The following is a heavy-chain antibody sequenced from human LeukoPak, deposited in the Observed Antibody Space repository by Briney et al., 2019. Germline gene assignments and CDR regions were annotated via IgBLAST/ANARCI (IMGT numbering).Heavy chain of an antibody. Sequence: ASVKVSCKASGYTFTSYYMHWVRHAPGQGLEWMGWINPNSGGTNYAQKFQGRVTMTRDTSISTAYMELSRLRSDDTAVYYCARVSHYDSSGYSYYFDYWGQGTLVTVSS. CDR2: INPNSGGT. CDR3: ARVSHYDSSGYSYYFDY. J-gene: IGHJ4*02. CDR1: GYTFTSYY. D-gene: IGHD3-22*01. V-gene: IGHV1-2*02.